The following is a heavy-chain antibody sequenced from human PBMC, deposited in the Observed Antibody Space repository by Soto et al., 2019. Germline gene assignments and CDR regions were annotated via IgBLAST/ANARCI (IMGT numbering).Heavy chain of an antibody. V-gene: IGHV3-21*01. CDR2: ISSSSSYI. CDR1: GFTFSSYS. CDR3: ARERNGEGTYAFDI. D-gene: IGHD3-10*01. Sequence: EVQLVESGGGLVKPGGSLRLSCAASGFTFSSYSMNWVRQAPGKGLEWVSSISSSSSYIYYADSVKGRFTISRDNAKNSLYLQMNSLRAEDTAVYYCARERNGEGTYAFDIWGQGTMVTVSS. J-gene: IGHJ3*02.